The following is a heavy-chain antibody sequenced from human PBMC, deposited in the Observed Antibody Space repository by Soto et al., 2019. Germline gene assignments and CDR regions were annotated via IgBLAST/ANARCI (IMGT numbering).Heavy chain of an antibody. V-gene: IGHV2-5*02. Sequence: QITLKESGPTLVKPTQTLTLTCTFSGFSLTTRGVGVGWIRQPPGKALECLALIYWDDDKRYSPSLRSRRSSTKDTSKSQVVLTMTNVDPVDTATYYCAHIPNYYQYDWFDPWGQGTLVSVSS. CDR3: AHIPNYYQYDWFDP. D-gene: IGHD3-16*01. CDR2: IYWDDDK. J-gene: IGHJ5*02. CDR1: GFSLTTRGVG.